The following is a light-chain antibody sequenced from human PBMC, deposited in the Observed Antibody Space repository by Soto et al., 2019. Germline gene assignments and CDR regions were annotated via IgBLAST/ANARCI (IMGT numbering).Light chain of an antibody. CDR2: AAS. V-gene: IGKV1-39*01. CDR3: QESYSTLSIT. J-gene: IGKJ5*01. CDR1: DSISRH. Sequence: DIQMTQSPSSLSASVGDRVTITCRASDSISRHLNWYQQKPGNAPKLLIYAASSLQNGVPSRFSGSGSGTDFTLTISNLQPGDFATYYCQESYSTLSITFGQGTRLETK.